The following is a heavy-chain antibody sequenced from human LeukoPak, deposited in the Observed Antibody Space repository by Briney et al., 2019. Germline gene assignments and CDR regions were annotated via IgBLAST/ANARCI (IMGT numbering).Heavy chain of an antibody. CDR1: GYTFTSYG. D-gene: IGHD4-11*01. CDR2: ISAYNGNT. CDR3: ARDWDDYSIFYYYGMDV. Sequence: VASVKVSCKASGYTFTSYGISWVRQAPGQGLEWMGWISAYNGNTNYAQKLQGRVTMTTDTSTSTAYMELRSLRSDDTAVYYCARDWDDYSIFYYYGMDVWGQGTTVTVSS. J-gene: IGHJ6*02. V-gene: IGHV1-18*01.